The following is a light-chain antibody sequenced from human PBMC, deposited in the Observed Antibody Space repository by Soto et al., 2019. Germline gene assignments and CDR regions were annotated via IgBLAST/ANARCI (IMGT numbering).Light chain of an antibody. Sequence: QSVLTQPPSMSAAPGHKVTISCSGSSSNIGNNYVSWYQQLPRTAPKLLIYHNNERPSGIPDRFSTSKSGASATLGITGLQTGDEADYYCGTWDSSLSAVVFGGGTKLTVL. CDR1: SSNIGNNY. CDR3: GTWDSSLSAVV. CDR2: HNN. J-gene: IGLJ2*01. V-gene: IGLV1-51*01.